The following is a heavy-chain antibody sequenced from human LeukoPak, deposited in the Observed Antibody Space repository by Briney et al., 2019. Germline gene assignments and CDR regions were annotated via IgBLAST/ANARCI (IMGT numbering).Heavy chain of an antibody. D-gene: IGHD2-2*01. J-gene: IGHJ6*03. CDR2: IKQDGSEK. CDR3: ARAGYCSSTSCYYYYYYMDV. Sequence: GGSLRLSCAASGFTFSSYWMSWVRQAPGKGLEWVANIKQDGSEKYYVDSVKGQFTISRDNAKNSLYLQMNSLRAEDTAVYYCARAGYCSSTSCYYYYYYMDVWGKGTTVTVPS. V-gene: IGHV3-7*01. CDR1: GFTFSSYW.